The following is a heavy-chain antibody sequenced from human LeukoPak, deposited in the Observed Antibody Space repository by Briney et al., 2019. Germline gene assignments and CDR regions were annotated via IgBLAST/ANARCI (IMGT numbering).Heavy chain of an antibody. Sequence: ASVKVSCKASGYTFTGYYMHWVRQAPGQGREWMGWINPNSGGTNYAQKFQGRVTMTRDTSISTAYMELSRLRSDDTAVYYCARDRCSSTSCYTNWFDPWGQGTLVTVSS. CDR3: ARDRCSSTSCYTNWFDP. J-gene: IGHJ5*02. CDR2: INPNSGGT. CDR1: GYTFTGYY. V-gene: IGHV1-2*02. D-gene: IGHD2-2*02.